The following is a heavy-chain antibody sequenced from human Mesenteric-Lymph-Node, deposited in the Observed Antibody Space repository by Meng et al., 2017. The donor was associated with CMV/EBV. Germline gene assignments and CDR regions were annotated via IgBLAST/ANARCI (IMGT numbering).Heavy chain of an antibody. CDR3: ARDIAAAGTSLSDDY. D-gene: IGHD6-13*01. V-gene: IGHV1-18*01. CDR1: GYTFTSYG. J-gene: IGHJ4*02. CDR2: ISAYNGNT. Sequence: SGYTFTSYGLSWVRQAPGQGLEWMGWISAYNGNTNYAQKLQGRVTMTTDTSTSTAYMELRSLRSDDTAVYYCARDIAAAGTSLSDDYWGQGTLVTVSS.